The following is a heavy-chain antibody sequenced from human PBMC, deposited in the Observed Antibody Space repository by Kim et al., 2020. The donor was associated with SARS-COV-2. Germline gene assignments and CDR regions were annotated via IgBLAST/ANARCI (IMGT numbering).Heavy chain of an antibody. D-gene: IGHD3-22*01. V-gene: IGHV3-7*03. CDR2: IKQDGSEK. CDR1: GFTFSSYW. CDR3: ARVLPYYYDSSGYYGPYYFDY. J-gene: IGHJ4*02. Sequence: GGSLRLSCAASGFTFSSYWMSWVRQAPGKGLEWVANIKQDGSEKYYVDSVKGRFTISRDNAKNSLYLQMNSLRAEDTAVYYCARVLPYYYDSSGYYGPYYFDYWGQGTLVTVSS.